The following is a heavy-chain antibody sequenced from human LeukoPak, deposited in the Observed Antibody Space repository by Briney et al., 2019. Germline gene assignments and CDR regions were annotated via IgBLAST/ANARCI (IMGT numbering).Heavy chain of an antibody. CDR2: IKQDGSEK. V-gene: IGHV3-7*01. D-gene: IGHD1-26*01. CDR1: GFTFSSYW. Sequence: GGSLRLSCAASGFTFSSYWMSWVRQAPGKGLEWVANIKQDGSEKYYVDSVKGRFTISRDNAKNSLYLQMNSLRAEDTAVYYCARDHTPLGATTAAFDIWGQGTMVTVSS. J-gene: IGHJ3*02. CDR3: ARDHTPLGATTAAFDI.